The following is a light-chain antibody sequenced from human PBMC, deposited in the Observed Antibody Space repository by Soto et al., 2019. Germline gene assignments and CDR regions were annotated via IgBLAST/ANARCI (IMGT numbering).Light chain of an antibody. CDR2: GAS. CDR1: ETVATN. V-gene: IGKV3-15*01. Sequence: VMTQSPATLSVSPGEIATLSCWASETVATNLAWYQQKPGQAPRLLISGASTRAAGISDRFRGSGSGTEFTLTISSLQSEDFAVYYCQQYNNWPPITFGQGTRLEIK. CDR3: QQYNNWPPIT. J-gene: IGKJ5*01.